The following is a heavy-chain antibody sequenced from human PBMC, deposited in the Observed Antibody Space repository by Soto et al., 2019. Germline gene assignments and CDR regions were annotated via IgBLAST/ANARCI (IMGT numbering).Heavy chain of an antibody. V-gene: IGHV3-66*01. CDR3: ARESYNWNYYFDY. D-gene: IGHD1-7*01. CDR2: IYSGGST. J-gene: IGHJ4*02. Sequence: GGSLRLSCAASGFTVSSNYMSWVRQAPGKGLEWVSVIYSGGSTYYADSVKGRFTISRDNSKNTLYLQMNSLRAEDTAVYYCARESYNWNYYFDYWGQGTLVTVSS. CDR1: GFTVSSNY.